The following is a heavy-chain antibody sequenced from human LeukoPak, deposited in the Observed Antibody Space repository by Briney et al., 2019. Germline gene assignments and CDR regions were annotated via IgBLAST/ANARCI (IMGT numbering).Heavy chain of an antibody. Sequence: PSETLSLTCAVSGYSISSGYYWGWIRQSPGKGLEWIGSFYHSGSTYYNPSLKSRVIISVDTSKNQFSLKLTSVTAADTAVYYCARNIKTGDSSGYSDYWGQGTLVTVSS. J-gene: IGHJ4*02. D-gene: IGHD3-22*01. CDR1: GYSISSGYY. V-gene: IGHV4-38-2*01. CDR3: ARNIKTGDSSGYSDY. CDR2: FYHSGST.